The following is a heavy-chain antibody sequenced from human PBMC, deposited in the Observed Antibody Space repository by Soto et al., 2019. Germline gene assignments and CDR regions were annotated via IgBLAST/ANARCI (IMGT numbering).Heavy chain of an antibody. CDR3: ARDLFDY. V-gene: IGHV3-7*01. CDR1: GFTFSNYW. J-gene: IGHJ4*02. Sequence: GGSLRLSCAASGFTFSNYWMNWVRQAPGKGLEWVANINEGGSEKYYVDSAKGRFTISRDNAKNSLYLQMSSLRVEDTAVYYCARDLFDYWGQGTLVTVSS. CDR2: INEGGSEK.